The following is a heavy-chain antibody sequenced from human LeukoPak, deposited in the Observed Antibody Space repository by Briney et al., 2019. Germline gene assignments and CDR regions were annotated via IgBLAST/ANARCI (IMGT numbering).Heavy chain of an antibody. J-gene: IGHJ4*02. V-gene: IGHV4-4*02. CDR1: GGSISSSNW. Sequence: PSGTLSLTCAVSGGSISSSNWWSWVRQPPGKGLEWIGEIYHSGSTNYNPSLKSRVTISVDKSKNQFSLKLSSVTAADTAVYYCARTSSGWSHLEYFDYWGQGTLVTVSS. CDR3: ARTSSGWSHLEYFDY. D-gene: IGHD6-19*01. CDR2: IYHSGST.